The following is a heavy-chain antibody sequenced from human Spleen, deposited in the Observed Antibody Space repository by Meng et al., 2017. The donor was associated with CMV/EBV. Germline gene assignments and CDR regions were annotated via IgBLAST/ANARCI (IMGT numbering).Heavy chain of an antibody. CDR1: GFAFSPYS. J-gene: IGHJ3*01. D-gene: IGHD3-9*01. CDR2: ISSSSSLK. CDR3: ARDQTTTISAALDV. Sequence: GESLKISCTASGFAFSPYSMNWVRQAPGKGLEWISYISSSSSLKTYADSVKGRFTIARDNAQKSLYLQMNSLRVEDTAVYYCARDQTTTISAALDVWGQGTMVTVSS. V-gene: IGHV3-48*04.